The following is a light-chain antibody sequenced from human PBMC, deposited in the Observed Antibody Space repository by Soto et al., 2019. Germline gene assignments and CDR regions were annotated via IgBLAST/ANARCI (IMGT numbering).Light chain of an antibody. CDR1: SSDVGGRDY. Sequence: QSALTQPASVSGSPGQSITISCTGSSSDVGGRDYVSWYQQHPGKAPKVIIYEVTRWPSGVSGRFSGSKSGNTASLTISGLQPEDEADYYCSSFTNRNPWVFGGGTKVTV. V-gene: IGLV2-14*01. J-gene: IGLJ3*02. CDR2: EVT. CDR3: SSFTNRNPWV.